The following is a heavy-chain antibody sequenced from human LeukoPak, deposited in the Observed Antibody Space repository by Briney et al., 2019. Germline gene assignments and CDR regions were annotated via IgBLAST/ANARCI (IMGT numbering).Heavy chain of an antibody. Sequence: PGGSLRLSCAASGFTFSSYSMNWVRQAPGKGLEWVSYISSSSSTIYYADSEKGRFTISRDNAKNSLYLQMNSLRAEDTAVYYCASSLYYYDSSGYSTSFSFDYWGQGTLVTVSS. D-gene: IGHD3-22*01. CDR1: GFTFSSYS. CDR3: ASSLYYYDSSGYSTSFSFDY. V-gene: IGHV3-48*01. CDR2: ISSSSSTI. J-gene: IGHJ4*02.